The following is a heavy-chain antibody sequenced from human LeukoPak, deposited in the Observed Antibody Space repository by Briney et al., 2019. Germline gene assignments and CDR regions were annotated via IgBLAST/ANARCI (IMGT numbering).Heavy chain of an antibody. V-gene: IGHV3-23*01. CDR2: ISGSGGSI. J-gene: IGHJ6*02. CDR1: GFTFSSYA. CDR3: AKDLRADYDFWSGYSFYYYGMDV. D-gene: IGHD3-3*01. Sequence: PGGSLRLSCAASGFTFSSYAMSWVRQAPGKGLEWVSVISGSGGSIYYADSVKGRFTISRDNSKSTLYLQMNSLRAEDTAVYYCAKDLRADYDFWSGYSFYYYGMDVWGQGTTVTVSS.